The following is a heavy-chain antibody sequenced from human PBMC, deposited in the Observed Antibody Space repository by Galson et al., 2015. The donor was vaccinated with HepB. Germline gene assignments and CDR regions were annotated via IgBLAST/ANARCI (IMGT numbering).Heavy chain of an antibody. V-gene: IGHV6-1*01. CDR1: GDSVSSYSAA. Sequence: CAISGDSVSSYSAAWHWIRQSPSRGLEWLGRTYYRSTWYNDYAVSVKNRMTINSDTSKNQFSLQVNSVTPEDAAIYYCTRGHRGDEGFGIWGPGTMVIVSS. J-gene: IGHJ3*02. D-gene: IGHD3-16*01. CDR2: TYYRSTWYN. CDR3: TRGHRGDEGFGI.